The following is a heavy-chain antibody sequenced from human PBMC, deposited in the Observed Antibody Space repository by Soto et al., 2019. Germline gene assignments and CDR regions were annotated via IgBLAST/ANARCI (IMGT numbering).Heavy chain of an antibody. D-gene: IGHD1-20*01. CDR1: GDSISTSSYY. J-gene: IGHJ4*02. CDR2: IYYSGAT. CDR3: ATSQKGYNWNYFDH. V-gene: IGHV4-39*02. Sequence: SETLSLTCDVSGDSISTSSYYWGWIRQPPGKGLEWIASIYYSGATYYNPSLQSRVTISVDTSNNRFSLTLSSLTAADTAVYYCATSQKGYNWNYFDHWGQGALVTVSS.